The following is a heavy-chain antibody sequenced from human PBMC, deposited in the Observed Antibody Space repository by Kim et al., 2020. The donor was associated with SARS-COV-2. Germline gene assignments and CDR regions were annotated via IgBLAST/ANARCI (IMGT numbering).Heavy chain of an antibody. CDR1: GGTFSSYA. J-gene: IGHJ4*02. D-gene: IGHD5-12*01. V-gene: IGHV1-69*04. Sequence: SVKVSCKASGGTFSSYAISWVRQAPGQGLEWMGRIIPILGIANYAQKFQGRVTITADKSTSTAYMELSSLRSEDTAVYYCASTGATAGEDGYNSPFDYWGQGTLVTVSS. CDR2: IIPILGIA. CDR3: ASTGATAGEDGYNSPFDY.